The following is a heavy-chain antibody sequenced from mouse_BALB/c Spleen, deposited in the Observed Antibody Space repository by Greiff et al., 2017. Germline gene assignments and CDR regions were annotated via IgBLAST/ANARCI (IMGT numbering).Heavy chain of an antibody. CDR1: GFTFSSYA. Sequence: EVQLVESGGGLVKPGGSLKLSCAASGFTFSSYAMSWVRQTPEKRLEWVATISSGGSYTYYPDSVKGRFTISRDNAKNTLYLQMSSLRSEDTAMYYCARHEGNFDYWGQGTTLTVSS. D-gene: IGHD2-1*01. CDR2: ISSGGSYT. CDR3: ARHEGNFDY. V-gene: IGHV5-9-3*01. J-gene: IGHJ2*01.